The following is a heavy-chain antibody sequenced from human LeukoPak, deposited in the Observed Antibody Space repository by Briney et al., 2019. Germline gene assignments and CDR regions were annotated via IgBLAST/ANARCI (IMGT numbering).Heavy chain of an antibody. CDR3: XXXVGSTSGYYSDY. CDR1: GFSLSTSGMC. D-gene: IGHD3-22*01. CDR2: IDWDDDK. J-gene: IGHJ4*02. Sequence: SGPALVKPPQTLTLTCTFSGFSLSTSGMCVSWIRQSPGKALEWLARIDWDDDKHYSTSLKTRLTIPKDTSKNQVVLTMASMDXXXXXXXXXXXXVGSTSGYYSDYWGQGTLVTVSS. V-gene: IGHV2-70*11.